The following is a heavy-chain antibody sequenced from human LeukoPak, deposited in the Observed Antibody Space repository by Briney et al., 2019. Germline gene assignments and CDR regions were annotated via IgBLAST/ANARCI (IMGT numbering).Heavy chain of an antibody. V-gene: IGHV1-18*04. CDR2: ISAYNGNT. CDR1: GYTFTSYG. Sequence: ASVKVSCKASGYTFTSYGISWVRQAPGQGLEWMGWISAYNGNTNYAQKLQGRVTMTTDTSTSTAYMGLRSLRSDDTAVYYCARYSSGWLRGYFDYWGQGTLVTVSS. D-gene: IGHD6-19*01. J-gene: IGHJ4*02. CDR3: ARYSSGWLRGYFDY.